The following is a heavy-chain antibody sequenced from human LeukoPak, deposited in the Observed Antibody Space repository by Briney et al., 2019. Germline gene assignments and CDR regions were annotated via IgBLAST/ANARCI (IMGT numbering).Heavy chain of an antibody. CDR2: IYPGDSDT. Sequence: GESLKISCKGSGYSFTSYWIGWVRQMPGKGLEWTGIIYPGDSDTRYSPSFQGQVTISADKSISTAYLQWSSLKASDTAMYYCARLMIVVASAFDIWGQGTMVTVSS. CDR3: ARLMIVVASAFDI. CDR1: GYSFTSYW. J-gene: IGHJ3*02. V-gene: IGHV5-51*01. D-gene: IGHD3-22*01.